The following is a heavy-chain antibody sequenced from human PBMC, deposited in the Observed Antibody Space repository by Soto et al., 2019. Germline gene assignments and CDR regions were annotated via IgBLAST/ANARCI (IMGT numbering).Heavy chain of an antibody. CDR3: ARVPHCSSTSCYSYFDY. J-gene: IGHJ4*02. V-gene: IGHV3-74*01. D-gene: IGHD2-2*02. CDR2: MNSDGSST. CDR1: GFTFSSYW. Sequence: PGVSLRLSCAASGFTFSSYWMHWVRQAPGKGLVWVSRMNSDGSSTTYADSVKGRFTISRDNAKNTLYLQMTSLRAEDTAVYYCARVPHCSSTSCYSYFDYWGQGTLVTVSS.